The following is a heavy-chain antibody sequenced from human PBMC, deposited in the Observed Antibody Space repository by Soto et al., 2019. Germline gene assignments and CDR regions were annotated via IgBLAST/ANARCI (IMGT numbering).Heavy chain of an antibody. J-gene: IGHJ4*02. V-gene: IGHV3-11*06. D-gene: IGHD1-1*01. CDR1: GFTFSDFY. CDR3: VKDVRLPDF. CDR2: ISGNSKDT. Sequence: PGGSLRLSCAASGFTFSDFYMAWVRQAPGKGLEYVSYISGNSKDTNYADSVKGRFTISRDNAQKLLYLQMNSLRDEDTAVYYCVKDVRLPDFRGQGTLVTVSS.